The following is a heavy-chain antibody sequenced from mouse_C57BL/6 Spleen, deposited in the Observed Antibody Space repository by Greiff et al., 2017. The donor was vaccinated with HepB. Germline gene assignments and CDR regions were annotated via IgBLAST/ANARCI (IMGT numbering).Heavy chain of an antibody. V-gene: IGHV1-81*01. D-gene: IGHD1-1*01. CDR2: IYPRSGNT. CDR1: GYTFTSYG. Sequence: QVHVKQSGAELARPGASVKLSCKASGYTFTSYGISWVKQRTGQGLEWIGEIYPRSGNTYYNEKFKGKATLTADKSSSTAYMELRSLTSEDSAVYFCASLGSSYEYFDVWGTGTTVTVSS. J-gene: IGHJ1*03. CDR3: ASLGSSYEYFDV.